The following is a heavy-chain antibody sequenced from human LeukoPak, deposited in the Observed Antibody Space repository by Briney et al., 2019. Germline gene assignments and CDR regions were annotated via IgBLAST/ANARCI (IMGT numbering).Heavy chain of an antibody. CDR3: ARVTLWSGYSRGPLPPDY. Sequence: GGSLRLSCAASGFTFSSYSMNWVRQAPGKGLEWVSSISSSSSYIYYADSVKGRFTISRDNAKNSLYLQMNSLRAEDTAVYYCARVTLWSGYSRGPLPPDYWGQGTLVTVSS. J-gene: IGHJ4*02. V-gene: IGHV3-21*01. CDR2: ISSSSSYI. CDR1: GFTFSSYS. D-gene: IGHD3-3*01.